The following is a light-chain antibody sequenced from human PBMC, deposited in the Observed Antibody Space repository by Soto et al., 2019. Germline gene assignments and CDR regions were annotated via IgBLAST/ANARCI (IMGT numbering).Light chain of an antibody. V-gene: IGKV1-33*01. Sequence: DIQMTQSPYSLSSSACETFSITCQASQDINKFLNWYQQKPGKAPKLLIYDVSNLETGVPSRFSGSGSETHFTLTINSLQPEDIATYYCQQYDNYDITFGQGTRLEIK. CDR1: QDINKF. CDR3: QQYDNYDIT. J-gene: IGKJ5*01. CDR2: DVS.